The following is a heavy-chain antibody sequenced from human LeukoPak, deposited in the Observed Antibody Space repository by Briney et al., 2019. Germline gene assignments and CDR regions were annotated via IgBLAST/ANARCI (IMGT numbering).Heavy chain of an antibody. Sequence: SETLSLTCTVSGGSISSYYWSWIRQPPGKGLEWIAYIYYTGTTNYNPSLKSRVTISVDTSKKQLSLKLSSVTVADTAVYYCARLPLRSHFDYWGQGTLVTVSS. J-gene: IGHJ4*02. D-gene: IGHD3-3*02. V-gene: IGHV4-59*08. CDR2: IYYTGTT. CDR1: GGSISSYY. CDR3: ARLPLRSHFDY.